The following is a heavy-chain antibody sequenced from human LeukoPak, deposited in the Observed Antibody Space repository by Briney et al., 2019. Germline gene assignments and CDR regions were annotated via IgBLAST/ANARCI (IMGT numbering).Heavy chain of an antibody. D-gene: IGHD3-9*01. CDR2: IGTAGDT. J-gene: IGHJ4*02. Sequence: PGGSLRLSCAASGFTFSSYDMHWVRQATGKRLEWVSLIGTAGDTYYPGSVKGRFTISRENAKNSLYLQMNSLRAEDTAVYYCAKGERYDILTGPGYWGQGTLVTVSS. CDR1: GFTFSSYD. CDR3: AKGERYDILTGPGY. V-gene: IGHV3-13*01.